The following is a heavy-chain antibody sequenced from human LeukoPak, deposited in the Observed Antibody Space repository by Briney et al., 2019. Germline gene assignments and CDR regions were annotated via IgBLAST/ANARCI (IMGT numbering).Heavy chain of an antibody. CDR1: GFTFDDYA. Sequence: GGSLRLSCAASGFTFDDYAMHWVRQAPGKGLEWVSLISWDGGSTHYADSVKGRFTISRDNSKNSLYLQMNSLRAEDTALYYCAKDSAARSRRSLYYYYMDVWGRGTTVTVSS. D-gene: IGHD6-6*01. V-gene: IGHV3-43D*03. CDR2: ISWDGGST. J-gene: IGHJ6*03. CDR3: AKDSAARSRRSLYYYYMDV.